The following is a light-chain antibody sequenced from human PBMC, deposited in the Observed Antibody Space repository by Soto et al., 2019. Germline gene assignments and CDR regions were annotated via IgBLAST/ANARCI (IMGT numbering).Light chain of an antibody. Sequence: DVVMTQSPLSLPVTLGQSASISCRSSQGLVDSDGNTYLNWFQQRPGQSPRRLISKVSNRDSGVTDRFSGSGSGTDFTLKISRVEAEDVGVYYCMQGTHWPWTFGQGTKVEIK. J-gene: IGKJ1*01. CDR1: QGLVDSDGNTY. CDR3: MQGTHWPWT. V-gene: IGKV2-30*01. CDR2: KVS.